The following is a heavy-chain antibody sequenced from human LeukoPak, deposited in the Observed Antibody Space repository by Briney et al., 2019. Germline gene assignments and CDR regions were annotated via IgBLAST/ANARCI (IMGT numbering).Heavy chain of an antibody. V-gene: IGHV3-74*03. J-gene: IGHJ6*03. CDR3: ARSQYSSTWYGDSYYYYMHV. D-gene: IGHD6-13*01. CDR1: GLTFSNYW. Sequence: GGSLTLSCAASGLTFSNYWMHWVRQAQGKGLLWVSRINSDGSSTTYADSVKGRFTISRDNAKNTLYLQMNSPRADGTAGYYCARSQYSSTWYGDSYYYYMHVWGKGTTVSVSS. CDR2: INSDGSST.